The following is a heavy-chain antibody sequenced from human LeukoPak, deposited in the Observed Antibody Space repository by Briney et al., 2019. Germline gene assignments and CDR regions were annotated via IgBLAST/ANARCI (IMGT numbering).Heavy chain of an antibody. CDR2: ISGSGTST. J-gene: IGHJ4*02. Sequence: GGSLRLSCAASGFTFSSYGMSWVRQAPGKGLEWVSAISGSGTSTYYADSVKGRFTISRDNAKNSLYLQMNSLRAEDTAVYYCARDGIAVADSDYWGQGTLVTVSS. CDR1: GFTFSSYG. CDR3: ARDGIAVADSDY. D-gene: IGHD6-19*01. V-gene: IGHV3-23*01.